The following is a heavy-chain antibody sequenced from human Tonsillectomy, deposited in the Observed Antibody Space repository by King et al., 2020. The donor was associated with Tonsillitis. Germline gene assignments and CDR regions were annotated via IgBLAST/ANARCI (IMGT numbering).Heavy chain of an antibody. CDR1: GFTFSSYG. CDR3: AKEDVRYYDSSGYSSFDY. CDR2: ISYDGSNK. J-gene: IGHJ4*02. D-gene: IGHD3-22*01. V-gene: IGHV3-30*18. Sequence: VQLVESGGGVVQPGRSLRLSCAASGFTFSSYGMHWVRQAPGKGLEWVAGISYDGSNKYYADSVKGRFTISRDNSKNTLYLQMNSLRGEDTAVYYCAKEDVRYYDSSGYSSFDYWVQGALGTVSS.